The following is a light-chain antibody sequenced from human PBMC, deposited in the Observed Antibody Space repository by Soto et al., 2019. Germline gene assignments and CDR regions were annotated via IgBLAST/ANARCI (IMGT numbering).Light chain of an antibody. CDR2: DAS. J-gene: IGKJ1*01. V-gene: IGKV1-5*01. CDR3: QHYNPDWP. Sequence: DIQMTQFPSTLSSSLGDRVTLTCRASQSISSWLAWYQQKPGKAPKLLIYDASSLESGVPSRGSGSGAGTEFTLTIRSLEPDEFATYHCQHYNPDWPSGQGAKVEIK. CDR1: QSISSW.